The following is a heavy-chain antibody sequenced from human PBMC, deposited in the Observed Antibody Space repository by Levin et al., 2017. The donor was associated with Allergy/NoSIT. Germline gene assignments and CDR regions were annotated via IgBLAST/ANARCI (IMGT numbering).Heavy chain of an antibody. CDR1: GFTFSSYS. Sequence: KAGGSLRLSCAASGFTFSSYSMNWVRQAPGKGLEWVSSISSSSSYIYYADSVKGRFTISRDNAKNSLYLQMNSLRAEDTAVYYCARLRPSPNYDILTGVDYWGQGTLVTVSS. D-gene: IGHD3-9*01. CDR3: ARLRPSPNYDILTGVDY. J-gene: IGHJ4*02. CDR2: ISSSSSYI. V-gene: IGHV3-21*01.